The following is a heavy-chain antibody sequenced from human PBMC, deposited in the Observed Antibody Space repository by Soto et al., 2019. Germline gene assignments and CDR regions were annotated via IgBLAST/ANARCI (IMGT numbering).Heavy chain of an antibody. CDR3: ARVGTAAGPYYYYYYMDG. V-gene: IGHV1-8*01. Sequence: ASVKVSCKASGYTFTSYDINWVRQATGQGLEWMGWMNPNSGNTGYAQKFQGRVTMTRNTSISTAYMELSSLRSEDTAVYYCARVGTAAGPYYYYYYMDGWGKGTTVTV. D-gene: IGHD6-13*01. CDR1: GYTFTSYD. J-gene: IGHJ6*03. CDR2: MNPNSGNT.